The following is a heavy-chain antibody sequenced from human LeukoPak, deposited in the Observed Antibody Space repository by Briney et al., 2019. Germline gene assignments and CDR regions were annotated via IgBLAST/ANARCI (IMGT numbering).Heavy chain of an antibody. Sequence: PGGSLRLSCAASGFTFSTYWMHWVRQVPGKGLVWVSRINTDGSITTYADSVKGRFTISRDNAKNTLDLQMNSLRADDTAVYYCAELGITMIGGVWGKGTTVTISS. CDR2: INTDGSIT. J-gene: IGHJ6*04. D-gene: IGHD3-10*02. CDR3: AELGITMIGGV. V-gene: IGHV3-74*03. CDR1: GFTFSTYW.